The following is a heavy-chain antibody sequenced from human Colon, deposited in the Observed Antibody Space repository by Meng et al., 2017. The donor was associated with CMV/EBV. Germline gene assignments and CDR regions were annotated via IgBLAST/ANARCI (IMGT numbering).Heavy chain of an antibody. J-gene: IGHJ4*02. Sequence: LRLSCAVSGASINSGDYYWAWIRQSPGKGLEWLGYIHHSGNSFYNPSLKSRLSISVDTPNKRFSLTLKSVTAADTAVYYCARENSTSKGGFDFWGQGTLVTVSS. CDR2: IHHSGNS. CDR3: ARENSTSKGGFDF. V-gene: IGHV4-30-4*08. D-gene: IGHD2-2*01. CDR1: GASINSGDYY.